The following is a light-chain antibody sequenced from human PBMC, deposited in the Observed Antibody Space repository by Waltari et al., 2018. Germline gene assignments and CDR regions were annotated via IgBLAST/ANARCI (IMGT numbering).Light chain of an antibody. Sequence: IQMTQSPSSLSASVGDRVTITCQASQDIRKNLNWIQQKPGKAPQVLIFDASNSQAAVPSRFSGSGSGTDFAFTISSLQPEDIGTYFCQQYANLPLTFGGGTRVEIK. J-gene: IGKJ4*01. V-gene: IGKV1-33*01. CDR3: QQYANLPLT. CDR2: DAS. CDR1: QDIRKN.